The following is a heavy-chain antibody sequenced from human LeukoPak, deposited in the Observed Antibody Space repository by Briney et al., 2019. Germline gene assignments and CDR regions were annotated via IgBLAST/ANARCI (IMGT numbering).Heavy chain of an antibody. J-gene: IGHJ4*02. V-gene: IGHV4-59*01. CDR2: IYHNGDA. D-gene: IGHD2-21*02. CDR3: ASSPSLVVVTLAGLYY. Sequence: PSETLSLTCTVSDGSISNYYWHWIRQPPGKGLEWIGYIYHNGDANYTSSLESRVTMSVDTSKNQFSLTLSSVTAADTAVYFCASSPSLVVVTLAGLYYWGQGTPVTVSS. CDR1: DGSISNYY.